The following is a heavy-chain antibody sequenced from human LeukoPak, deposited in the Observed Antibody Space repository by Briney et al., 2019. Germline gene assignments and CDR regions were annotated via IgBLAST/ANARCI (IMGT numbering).Heavy chain of an antibody. V-gene: IGHV4-59*04. J-gene: IGHJ4*02. CDR1: GGSINNYY. CDR3: ARYWGPYDNSGAYFDY. D-gene: IGHD3-22*01. Sequence: PSETLSLTCTVSGGSINNYYWSWIRQPPGKGLEWIGYIYYSGSTYYNPSLKSRVTISVDTSKNQFSLKLSSMTAADTAMYYCARYWGPYDNSGAYFDYWGQGTLVTVSS. CDR2: IYYSGST.